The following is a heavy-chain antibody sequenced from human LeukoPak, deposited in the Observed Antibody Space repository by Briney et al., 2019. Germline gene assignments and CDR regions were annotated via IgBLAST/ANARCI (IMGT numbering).Heavy chain of an antibody. CDR2: ISSSGSNT. CDR3: AGDYYDSSGYFLGVY. J-gene: IGHJ4*02. D-gene: IGHD3-22*01. V-gene: IGHV3-48*03. Sequence: GGSLRLSCAASGFTFSSYEMNWARQAPGKGLEWVSYISSSGSNTYYADSVKGRFTISRDNAKNSLYLQMNSLRAEDTAVYYCAGDYYDSSGYFLGVYWGQGTLVTVSS. CDR1: GFTFSSYE.